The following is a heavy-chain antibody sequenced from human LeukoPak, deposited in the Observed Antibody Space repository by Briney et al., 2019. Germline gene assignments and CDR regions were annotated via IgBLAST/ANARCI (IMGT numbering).Heavy chain of an antibody. J-gene: IGHJ4*02. V-gene: IGHV3-66*01. CDR2: IYSGGST. D-gene: IGHD5-12*01. CDR3: ARGGYSGYDRDEFDY. CDR1: EFSVGSNY. Sequence: PGGSLRLSCAASEFSVGSNYMTWVRQAPGKGLEWVSLIYSGGSTYYADSVKGRFTISRDNSKNTLYLQMNSLRAEDTAVYYCARGGYSGYDRDEFDYWGQGTLVTVSS.